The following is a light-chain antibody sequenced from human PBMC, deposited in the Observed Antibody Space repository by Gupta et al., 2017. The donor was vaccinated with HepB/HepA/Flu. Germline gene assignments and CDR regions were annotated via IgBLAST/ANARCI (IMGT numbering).Light chain of an antibody. V-gene: IGLV2-23*02. CDR2: EVS. J-gene: IGLJ3*02. CDR3: CSYAGSRTLV. Sequence: QSALTQPASVSGSPGQSITISCTGTSSDVGSYNLVSWYQQYPGKAPKLMIYEVSKRPSGVSNRFSGSKSGNTASLTISGLQAEDEAEYYCCSYAGSRTLVFGGGTKLTVL. CDR1: SSDVGSYNL.